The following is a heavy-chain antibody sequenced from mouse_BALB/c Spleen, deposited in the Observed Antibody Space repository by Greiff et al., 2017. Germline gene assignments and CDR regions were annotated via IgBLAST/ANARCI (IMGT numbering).Heavy chain of an antibody. Sequence: EVNVVESGGGLVQPGGSLRLSCATSGFTFTDYYMSWVRQPPGKALEWLGFIRNKANGYTTEYSASVKGRFTISRDNSQSILYLQMNTLRAEDSATYYCARDWYFDVWGAGTTVTVSS. J-gene: IGHJ1*01. CDR1: GFTFTDYY. CDR2: IRNKANGYTT. V-gene: IGHV7-3*02. CDR3: ARDWYFDV.